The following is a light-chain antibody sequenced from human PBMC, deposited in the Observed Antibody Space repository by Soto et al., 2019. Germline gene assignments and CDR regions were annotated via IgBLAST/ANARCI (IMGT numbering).Light chain of an antibody. J-gene: IGKJ5*01. CDR1: QGISSY. CDR3: QQLNSYSAIT. Sequence: SQLTQSPSSLSASVGDRVTITCRASQGISSYLAWYQQKPGKAPKLLIYAASTLQSGVPSRFSGSGSGTDFTLTISSLQPEDFATYYCQQLNSYSAITFGQGTRLEIK. CDR2: AAS. V-gene: IGKV1-9*01.